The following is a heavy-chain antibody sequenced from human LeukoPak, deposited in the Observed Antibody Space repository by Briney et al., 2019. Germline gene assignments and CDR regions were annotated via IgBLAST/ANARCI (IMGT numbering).Heavy chain of an antibody. V-gene: IGHV3-23*01. D-gene: IGHD6-19*01. CDR2: ISGSGGST. J-gene: IGHJ4*02. CDR3: AKGRYSSGWRHFDY. Sequence: AGGSLRLSCAASGFTFSSYAMSWVRQAPGKGLEWVSAISGSGGSTYYADSVKGRFTISRDNSKNTLYLQMNSLRAEDTAAYYCAKGRYSSGWRHFDYWGQGTLVTVSS. CDR1: GFTFSSYA.